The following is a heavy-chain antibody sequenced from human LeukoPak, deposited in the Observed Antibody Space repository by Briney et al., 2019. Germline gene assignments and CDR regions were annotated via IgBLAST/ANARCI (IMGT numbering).Heavy chain of an antibody. J-gene: IGHJ4*02. CDR1: GFTFSSYW. CDR3: ARDRYDFWSGTSRNDY. Sequence: PGGSLRLSCAASGFTFSSYWMSWVRQAPGKGLEWVANIKQDGSEKYYVDSVKGPFAISRDNAKNSLYLQMNSLRAEDTAVYYCARDRYDFWSGTSRNDYWGQGTLVTVSS. CDR2: IKQDGSEK. D-gene: IGHD3-3*01. V-gene: IGHV3-7*01.